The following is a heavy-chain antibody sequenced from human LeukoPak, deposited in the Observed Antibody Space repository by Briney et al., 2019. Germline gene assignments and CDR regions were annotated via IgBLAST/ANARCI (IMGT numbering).Heavy chain of an antibody. CDR1: GFTFSSYW. V-gene: IGHV3-7*01. CDR2: IKQDGSEK. Sequence: GGSLRLSCAASGFTFSSYWMSWVRQAPGKGLEWVANIKQDGSEKYYVDSVKGRFTISRDNAKNSLYLQMNSLRAEDTAVYYCARSGVTMVRGVIFNYYYYYMDVWGKGTTVTISS. J-gene: IGHJ6*03. CDR3: ARSGVTMVRGVIFNYYYYYMDV. D-gene: IGHD3-10*01.